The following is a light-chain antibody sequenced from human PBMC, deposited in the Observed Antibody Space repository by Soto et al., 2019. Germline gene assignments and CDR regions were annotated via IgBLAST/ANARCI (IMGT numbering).Light chain of an antibody. CDR1: SSDVGSYNR. V-gene: IGLV2-18*01. CDR3: SLYISGSTYV. Sequence: ALTQPPSVSGSPGQSVTISCTGTSSDVGSYNRLSWYQQPPGTAPKLIMYEVNTRPSGVPDRFSGSKSGSTASLTISGLQAEDEADYYCSLYISGSTYVFGTGTKVTV. J-gene: IGLJ1*01. CDR2: EVN.